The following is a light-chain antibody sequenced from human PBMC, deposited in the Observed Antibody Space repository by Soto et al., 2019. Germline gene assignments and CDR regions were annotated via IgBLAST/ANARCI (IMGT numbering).Light chain of an antibody. Sequence: QFVLTQPPSASGTPGQRVTISCSGSSSNIGSNYVYWYQQLPGTAPTLLIYRNNQRPSGVPDRFSGSKSGPSASLAISGLRSEDEADYYCAAWDDSLSGVVFGGGTKLTVL. V-gene: IGLV1-47*01. CDR2: RNN. CDR1: SSNIGSNY. J-gene: IGLJ2*01. CDR3: AAWDDSLSGVV.